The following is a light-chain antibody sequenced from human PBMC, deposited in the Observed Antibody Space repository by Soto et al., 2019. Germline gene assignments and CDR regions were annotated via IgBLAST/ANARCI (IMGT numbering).Light chain of an antibody. CDR1: SSDVGSYNL. CDR2: EVS. Sequence: QSALTQPASVSGSPGQSITISCTGTSSDVGSYNLVSWYQQHPGKAPKLMIYEVSKRPSGVSNRFSGSKSGNMASLTISGLQAEDEADYYCCSYAGSSTLYVFGTGTKVTV. CDR3: CSYAGSSTLYV. V-gene: IGLV2-23*02. J-gene: IGLJ1*01.